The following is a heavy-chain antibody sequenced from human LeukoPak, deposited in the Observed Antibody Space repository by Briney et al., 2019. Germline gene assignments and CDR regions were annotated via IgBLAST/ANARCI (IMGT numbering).Heavy chain of an antibody. V-gene: IGHV4-4*08. CDR2: IYSSGIT. CDR3: ARRAYYDSSGFHPTSGYFDL. D-gene: IGHD3-16*01. Sequence: SETLSLTSSVSGGSMFSYYWNWIRQPPGKGLEWIGYIYSSGITNYNPSLRSRGTISVATSRNQFSLRLTSVTAEDTAIYYCARRAYYDSSGFHPTSGYFDLWGRGTLVTVSS. J-gene: IGHJ2*01. CDR1: GGSMFSYY.